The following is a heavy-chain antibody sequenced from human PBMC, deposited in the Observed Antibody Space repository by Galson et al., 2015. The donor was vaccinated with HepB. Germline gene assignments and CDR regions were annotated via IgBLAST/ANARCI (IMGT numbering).Heavy chain of an antibody. D-gene: IGHD6-13*01. V-gene: IGHV3-30-3*02. J-gene: IGHJ3*02. CDR1: GFTFSSYA. CDR2: ISYDGSNK. Sequence: SLRLSCAASGFTFSSYAMHWVRQAPGKGLEWVAVISYDGSNKYYADSVKGRFTISRDNSKNTLYLQMNSLRAEDTAVYYCTKSGPGYSSRWWWDDAFDIWGQGTMVTVSS. CDR3: TKSGPGYSSRWWWDDAFDI.